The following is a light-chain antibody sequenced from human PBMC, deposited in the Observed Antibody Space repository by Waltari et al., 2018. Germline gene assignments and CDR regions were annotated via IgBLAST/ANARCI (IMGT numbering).Light chain of an antibody. Sequence: QSVLTQPPSASGAPGQRVPISCSGGNSTHGSNYLFWYQQLPGTAPKLLIYRNDQRPAGVPDRFSGSKSGTSASLTITGLRSEDEAEYYCAAWDDSLNSRVFGGGTKLTVL. CDR3: AAWDDSLNSRV. J-gene: IGLJ3*02. V-gene: IGLV1-47*01. CDR2: RND. CDR1: NSTHGSNY.